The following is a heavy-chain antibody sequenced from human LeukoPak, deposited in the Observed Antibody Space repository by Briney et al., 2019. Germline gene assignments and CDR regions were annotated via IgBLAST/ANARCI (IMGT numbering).Heavy chain of an antibody. CDR2: ISANNGNT. CDR1: GYTFHSYG. D-gene: IGHD4-17*01. V-gene: IGHV1-18*01. CDR3: ARSPASVPTRGDF. Sequence: VSVKVSCKASGYTFHSYGISWLRQAPGQGLEWMGWISANNGNTNYAQKFQGRVTMTTDTSTSTAYMELRSLRSDDTAVYYCARSPASVPTRGDFWGQGTLVTVSS. J-gene: IGHJ4*02.